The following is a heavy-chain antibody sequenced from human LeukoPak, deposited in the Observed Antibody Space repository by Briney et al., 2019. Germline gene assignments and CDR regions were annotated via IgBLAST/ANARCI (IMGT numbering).Heavy chain of an antibody. V-gene: IGHV4-31*03. CDR1: GGSISSGGYY. D-gene: IGHD2-15*01. CDR3: ARGDCSGGNCYMDY. Sequence: SETLSLTCTVSGGSISSGGYYWSWIRQHPGKGLEWIGYIYYSGSTYYNPSLKSRVTISVDTSKNQFSLKLSSVTAADTAVYYCARGDCSGGNCYMDYWGQGTLVTVSS. J-gene: IGHJ4*02. CDR2: IYYSGST.